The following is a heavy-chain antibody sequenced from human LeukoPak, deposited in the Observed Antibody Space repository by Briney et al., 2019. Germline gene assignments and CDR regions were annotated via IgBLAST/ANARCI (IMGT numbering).Heavy chain of an antibody. V-gene: IGHV3-7*01. CDR2: IKQDGSEK. Sequence: GGSLRLSCAASGFTFSSYWMSWVRQAPGKGLEWVANIKQDGSEKYYVDSVKGRFTISRDNAKNSLYLQMNSLRAEDTAVYYCATGGGHDLTPYYYYGMDVWGQGTTVTVSS. D-gene: IGHD5-12*01. CDR1: GFTFSSYW. J-gene: IGHJ6*02. CDR3: ATGGGHDLTPYYYYGMDV.